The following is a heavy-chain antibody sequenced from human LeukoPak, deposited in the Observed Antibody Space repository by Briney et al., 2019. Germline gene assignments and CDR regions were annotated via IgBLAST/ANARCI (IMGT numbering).Heavy chain of an antibody. D-gene: IGHD3-10*01. CDR2: INSDGSST. CDR3: ARGGKMSNYYTYDAFAI. J-gene: IGHJ3*02. CDR1: GFTFSSYW. V-gene: IGHV3-74*01. Sequence: GGSLRLSCAASGFTFSSYWMHWARHAPGKGLVWVSRINSDGSSTNYADFVKGRFTISRDNAKNTLNLQMNSLRAEDTAVYYCARGGKMSNYYTYDAFAIWGQGTMVTVSS.